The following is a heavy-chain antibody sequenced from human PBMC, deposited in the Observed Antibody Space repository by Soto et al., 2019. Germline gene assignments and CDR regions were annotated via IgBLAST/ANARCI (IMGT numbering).Heavy chain of an antibody. CDR2: INPNSGGT. Sequence: ASVKVSCKASGYTFTGYYMHWVRQAPGQGLEWMGWINPNSGGTNYAQKFQGWVTMTRDTSISTAYMELSRLRSDDTAVYYCARGGKIGSSPLYDAFDIWGPGTRVNGSS. V-gene: IGHV1-2*04. D-gene: IGHD6-13*01. J-gene: IGHJ3*02. CDR1: GYTFTGYY. CDR3: ARGGKIGSSPLYDAFDI.